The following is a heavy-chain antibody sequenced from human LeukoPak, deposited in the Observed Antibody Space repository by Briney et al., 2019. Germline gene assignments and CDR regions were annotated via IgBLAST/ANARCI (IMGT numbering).Heavy chain of an antibody. CDR3: AKEGVTTVYFDY. Sequence: GGSLRLSCAASGFTFSSYGMHWVRQAPGKGLEWVAFIRYDGSNKYYADSVKGRFTISRDNSKNTLYLQMNSLRAEDTAVYYCAKEGVTTVYFDYWGQGTLVTVSS. V-gene: IGHV3-30*02. J-gene: IGHJ4*02. CDR2: IRYDGSNK. CDR1: GFTFSSYG. D-gene: IGHD4-17*01.